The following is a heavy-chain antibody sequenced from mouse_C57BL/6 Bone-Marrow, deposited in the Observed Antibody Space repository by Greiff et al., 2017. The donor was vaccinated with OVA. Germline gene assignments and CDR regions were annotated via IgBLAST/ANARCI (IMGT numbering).Heavy chain of an antibody. CDR3: ARKLVTTKCYAMDY. V-gene: IGHV1-42*01. J-gene: IGHJ4*01. D-gene: IGHD2-2*01. Sequence: EVQLQQSGPELVKPGASVKISCKASGYSFTGYYMNWVKQSPEKSLEWIGEINPSTGGTTYNQKFKAKATLTVDKSSSTAYMQLKSLTSEDSAVYYCARKLVTTKCYAMDYWGQGTSVTVSS. CDR2: INPSTGGT. CDR1: GYSFTGYY.